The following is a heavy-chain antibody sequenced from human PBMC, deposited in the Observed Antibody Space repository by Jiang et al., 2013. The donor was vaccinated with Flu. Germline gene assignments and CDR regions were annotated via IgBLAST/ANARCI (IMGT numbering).Heavy chain of an antibody. J-gene: IGHJ3*02. CDR2: ISYDGSNK. CDR1: GFTFSSYA. Sequence: GRSLRLSCAASGFTFSSYAMHWVRRAPGKGLEWVAVISYDGSNKYYADSVKGRFTISRDNSKNTLYLQMNSLRAEDTAVYYCARESPLAVADDAFDIWGQGTMVTVSS. D-gene: IGHD6-19*01. V-gene: IGHV3-30-3*01. CDR3: ARESPLAVADDAFDI.